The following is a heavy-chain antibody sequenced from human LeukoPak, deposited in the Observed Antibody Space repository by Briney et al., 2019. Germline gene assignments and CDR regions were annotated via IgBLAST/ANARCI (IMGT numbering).Heavy chain of an antibody. D-gene: IGHD3-16*02. J-gene: IGHJ5*02. CDR2: IYYSGST. CDR3: ARRVMITFGGVIVILNWFDP. Sequence: SETLSLTCTVSGGSISSSSYYWGWIRQPPGRGLEWIGSIYYSGSTYYNPSLKSRVTISVDTSKNQFSLKLSSVTAADPAVYYCARRVMITFGGVIVILNWFDPWGQGTLVTVSS. V-gene: IGHV4-39*07. CDR1: GGSISSSSYY.